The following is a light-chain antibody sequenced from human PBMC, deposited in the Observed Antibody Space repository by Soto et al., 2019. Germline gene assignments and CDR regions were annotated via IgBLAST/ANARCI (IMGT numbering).Light chain of an antibody. V-gene: IGLV1-44*01. J-gene: IGLJ3*02. CDR1: SSNIGSNA. CDR2: SSN. Sequence: QSVLTQPPSASGTPGQRVTISCSGSSSNIGSNAVNWYQQLPGTAPKLLIYSSNQRPSGVPDRFSGSKSGTSASLAISGLQSEDEADYYCAVWDDSLTGWVFGGGTKLTVL. CDR3: AVWDDSLTGWV.